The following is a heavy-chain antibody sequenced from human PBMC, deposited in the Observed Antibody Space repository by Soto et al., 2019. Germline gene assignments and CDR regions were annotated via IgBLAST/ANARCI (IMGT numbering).Heavy chain of an antibody. J-gene: IGHJ6*02. CDR3: ARVVDERPATYSGMDV. V-gene: IGHV1-69*06. CDR2: IIPIFGTA. Sequence: SVKVSCKASGGTFSSYAISWVRQAPGQGLEWMGGIIPIFGTANYAQKFQGRVTITADKSTSTAYMELSSLRSEDTAVYYCARVVDERPATYSGMDVWGPGTRVTVSS. CDR1: GGTFSSYA. D-gene: IGHD2-21*01.